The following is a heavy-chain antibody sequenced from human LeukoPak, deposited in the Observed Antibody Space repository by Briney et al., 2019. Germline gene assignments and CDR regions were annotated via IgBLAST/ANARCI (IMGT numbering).Heavy chain of an antibody. CDR1: GGTFSSYA. Sequence: SVKVSCKASGGTFSSYAISWVRQAPGQGLEWMGRIIPILGIANYAQKFQGRVAITADKSTSTAYMELSSLRSEDTAVYYCASGKYYYGSGSYNYWGQGTLVTVSS. J-gene: IGHJ4*02. CDR3: ASGKYYYGSGSYNY. D-gene: IGHD3-10*01. V-gene: IGHV1-69*04. CDR2: IIPILGIA.